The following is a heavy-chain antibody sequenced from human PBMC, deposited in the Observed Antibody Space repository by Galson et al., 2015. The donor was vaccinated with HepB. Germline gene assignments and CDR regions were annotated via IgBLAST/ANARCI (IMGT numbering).Heavy chain of an antibody. V-gene: IGHV1-3*01. CDR2: INAGNGNT. J-gene: IGHJ4*02. CDR1: GYTFTSYA. CDR3: ASERFLEWGYLDY. Sequence: SVKVSCKASGYTFTSYAMHWVRQAPGQRLEWMGWINAGNGNTKYSQKFQGRVTITRDTSASTAYMELSSLRSEDTAVYYCASERFLEWGYLDYWGQGTLVTVSS. D-gene: IGHD3-3*01.